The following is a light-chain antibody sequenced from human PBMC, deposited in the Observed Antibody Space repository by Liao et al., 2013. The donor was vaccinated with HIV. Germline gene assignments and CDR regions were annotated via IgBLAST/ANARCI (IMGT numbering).Light chain of an antibody. Sequence: SYELTQPPSVSVSAGQTASITCSGNKLGDKYVSWYQQKSGQSPVLVIYQDSMRPSGIPGRFFGSDSGNTATLTISGTQAIDEADYYCQAWDSSTVVFGGGTKLTVL. V-gene: IGLV3-1*01. CDR3: QAWDSSTVV. CDR2: QDS. CDR1: KLGDKY. J-gene: IGLJ2*01.